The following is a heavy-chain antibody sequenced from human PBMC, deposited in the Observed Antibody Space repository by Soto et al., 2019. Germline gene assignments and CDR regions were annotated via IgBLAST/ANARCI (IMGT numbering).Heavy chain of an antibody. J-gene: IGHJ6*02. D-gene: IGHD2-2*01. CDR1: GGTFSSYA. V-gene: IGHV1-69*13. CDR2: IIPIFGTA. CDR3: ARALEEIVVVPAAPTNYGMDV. Sequence: SVKVSCKASGGTFSSYAISWVRQAPGQGLEWMGGIIPIFGTANYAQKFQGRVTITADESTSTAYMELSSLRSEDTAVYYCARALEEIVVVPAAPTNYGMDVWGQGTTVTVSS.